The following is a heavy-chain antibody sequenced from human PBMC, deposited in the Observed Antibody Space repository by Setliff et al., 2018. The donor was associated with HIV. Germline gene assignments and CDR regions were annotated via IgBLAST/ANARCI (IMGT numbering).Heavy chain of an antibody. CDR1: GGTFSSYA. CDR3: ARGDYGSGSYYPYYFYYGMDV. V-gene: IGHV1-69*13. CDR2: IIPIYGTP. J-gene: IGHJ6*02. D-gene: IGHD3-10*01. Sequence: GASVKVSCKASGGTFSSYAISWVRQAPGQGLEWMGGIIPIYGTPIYAQKFQGRVTITADESTSTAYMELSSLRSEDTAVYYCARGDYGSGSYYPYYFYYGMDVWGQGTTVTVSS.